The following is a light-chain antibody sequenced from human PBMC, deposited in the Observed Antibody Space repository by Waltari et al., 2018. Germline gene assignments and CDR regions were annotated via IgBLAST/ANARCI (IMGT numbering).Light chain of an antibody. V-gene: IGKV1D-16*01. Sequence: DIQMTQSPSSLSASVGDRVTITCRASQNINSWLAWYQQKTEKAPKSLIYTTSGLQSGVPARFSGSVSGTEFTLTISSLQPEDFATYYFQQYNSYPLTFGGGTKVELK. CDR3: QQYNSYPLT. CDR2: TTS. CDR1: QNINSW. J-gene: IGKJ4*01.